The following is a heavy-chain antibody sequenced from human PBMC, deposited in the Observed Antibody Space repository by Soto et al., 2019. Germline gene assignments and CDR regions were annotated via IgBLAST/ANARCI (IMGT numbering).Heavy chain of an antibody. CDR3: VRDGSSGWHLDS. CDR1: GFTFSNYW. Sequence: EVQLVESGGGLVQPGWSLRLSCEASGFTFSNYWMRWIRQAPGKGLEWVANIRQDGSQKYLVDSVTGRFTISRDNAKNSLYLQMNGLRTEYTAVYYGVRDGSSGWHLDSWGQGTLVTVS. J-gene: IGHJ4*02. D-gene: IGHD6-19*01. CDR2: IRQDGSQK. V-gene: IGHV3-7*01.